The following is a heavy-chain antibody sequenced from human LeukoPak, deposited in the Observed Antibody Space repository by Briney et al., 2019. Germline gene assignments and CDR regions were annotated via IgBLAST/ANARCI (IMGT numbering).Heavy chain of an antibody. J-gene: IGHJ4*02. D-gene: IGHD2/OR15-2a*01. CDR1: GFTFSSYG. CDR2: IRYDGSNK. V-gene: IGHV3-30*02. CDR3: AKKVPGSTSCFVDY. Sequence: PGGSLRLSCAASGFTFSSYGMHWVRQAPGKGLEWVAFIRYDGSNKYYADSVKGRFTISRDNSKNTLYLQMNSLRPEDTAVYYCAKKVPGSTSCFVDYWGQGALVTVSS.